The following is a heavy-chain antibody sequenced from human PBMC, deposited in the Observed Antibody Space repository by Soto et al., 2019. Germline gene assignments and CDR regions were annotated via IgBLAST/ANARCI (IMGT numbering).Heavy chain of an antibody. CDR1: GFTFSSYA. J-gene: IGHJ5*02. D-gene: IGHD6-19*01. CDR3: ASSSGWYRGWWFDP. CDR2: ISGSGGST. Sequence: EVQLLESGGGLVQPGGSLRLSCAASGFTFSSYAMSWVRQAPGKGLEWVSAISGSGGSTYYADSVKGRFTISRDNSKNSLYLQMNSLRAEDTAVYYCASSSGWYRGWWFDPWGQGTLVTVSS. V-gene: IGHV3-23*01.